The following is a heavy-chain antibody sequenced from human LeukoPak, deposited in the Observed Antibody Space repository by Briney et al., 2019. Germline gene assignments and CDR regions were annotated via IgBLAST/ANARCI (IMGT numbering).Heavy chain of an antibody. CDR2: ISAYNGNT. V-gene: IGHV1-18*01. D-gene: IGHD3-9*01. CDR3: ATAGPILRYFDWRIRFDY. J-gene: IGHJ4*02. Sequence: ASVKVSCKASGYTFTSYGISWVRQAPGQGLEWMGWISAYNGNTNYAQKLQGRVTMTTDTSTTTAYMELSSLRSEDTAVYYCATAGPILRYFDWRIRFDYWGQGTLVNVSS. CDR1: GYTFTSYG.